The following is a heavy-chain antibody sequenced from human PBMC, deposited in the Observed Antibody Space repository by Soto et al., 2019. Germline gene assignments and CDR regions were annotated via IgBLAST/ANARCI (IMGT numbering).Heavy chain of an antibody. CDR1: GGSFSGYY. V-gene: IGHV4-34*01. J-gene: IGHJ6*02. CDR3: ARGPKTYYYGHGSYYKYYYYHGMDV. D-gene: IGHD3-10*01. CDR2: INHSGST. Sequence: SETLSLTCAVYGGSFSGYYWSWIRQPPGKGLEWIGEINHSGSTNYNPSLKSRVTISVDTSKNQFSLKLSSVTDADTAVYYCARGPKTYYYGHGSYYKYYYYHGMDVWGQGTTVTVSS.